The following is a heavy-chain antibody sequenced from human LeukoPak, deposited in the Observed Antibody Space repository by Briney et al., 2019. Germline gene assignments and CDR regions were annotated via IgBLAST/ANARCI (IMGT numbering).Heavy chain of an antibody. V-gene: IGHV5-51*01. J-gene: IGHJ4*02. Sequence: GESLKISCKGSGYSFTSYWIGWVRQMPGKGLEWMGIIYPGDSDARYSPSFQGQVTISADKSIRTAYLQWSSLKASDTAIYYCARHHDYGDYGCFDYWGQGTLVTVSS. D-gene: IGHD4-17*01. CDR3: ARHHDYGDYGCFDY. CDR1: GYSFTSYW. CDR2: IYPGDSDA.